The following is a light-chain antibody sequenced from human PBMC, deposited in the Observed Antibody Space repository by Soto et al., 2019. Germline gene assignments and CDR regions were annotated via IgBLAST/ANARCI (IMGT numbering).Light chain of an antibody. V-gene: IGKV1-27*01. J-gene: IGKJ4*01. CDR1: QDISNY. CDR3: QKYNSAPHT. CDR2: AAS. Sequence: DIQMTQSPSSLSASVGDRVTITCRTSQDISNYLAWYQQKPGKVPKLLIYAASTLQSGVPSRFSGGGSGTDFSLTIISLQTEDVATYYCQKYNSAPHTFGGGTKVEFQ.